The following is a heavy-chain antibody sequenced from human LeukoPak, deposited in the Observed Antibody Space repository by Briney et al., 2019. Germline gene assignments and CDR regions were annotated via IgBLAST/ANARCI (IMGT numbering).Heavy chain of an antibody. CDR1: GFTFNSYW. Sequence: GGSLRLSCAASGFTFNSYWMTWFRQAPGQGLEWVANIKPDGSAKYCVDSVKGRFTISRDNAKNSLYLQMNSLRAEDTAMYYCTKPADFWSGYYGVQEDYFDSWGQGTLVTVSS. J-gene: IGHJ4*02. D-gene: IGHD3-3*01. CDR3: TKPADFWSGYYGVQEDYFDS. V-gene: IGHV3-7*01. CDR2: IKPDGSAK.